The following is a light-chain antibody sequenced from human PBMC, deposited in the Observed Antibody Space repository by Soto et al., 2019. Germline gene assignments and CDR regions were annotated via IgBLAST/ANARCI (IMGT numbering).Light chain of an antibody. J-gene: IGKJ4*01. Sequence: EIVLTQSPDTLSLSPGERATLSCRPSQSVSSTYLAWYQQKPGQAPRLLIYRASTRATGIPDRFSGSGAGTDVTLTISSLEPEDLAVYYCQQYESSPLTFGGGTKVEIK. CDR1: QSVSSTY. V-gene: IGKV3-20*01. CDR2: RAS. CDR3: QQYESSPLT.